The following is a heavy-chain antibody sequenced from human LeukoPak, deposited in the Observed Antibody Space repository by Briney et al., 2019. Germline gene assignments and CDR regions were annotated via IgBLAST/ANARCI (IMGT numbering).Heavy chain of an antibody. V-gene: IGHV3-21*04. J-gene: IGHJ3*02. CDR3: ARAYSGYSSGWYLAHDAFDI. Sequence: GGSLRLSCAASGFTFSSYSMNWVRQAPGKGLEWVSSISSSSSYIYYADSVKGRFTISRDNAKSSLYLQMNSLRAEDTALYYCARAYSGYSSGWYLAHDAFDIWGQGTMVTVSS. CDR1: GFTFSSYS. CDR2: ISSSSSYI. D-gene: IGHD6-19*01.